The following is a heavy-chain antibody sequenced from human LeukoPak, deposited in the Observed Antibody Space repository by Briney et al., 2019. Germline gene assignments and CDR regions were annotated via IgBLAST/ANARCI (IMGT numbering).Heavy chain of an antibody. D-gene: IGHD5-24*01. V-gene: IGHV3-23*01. CDR2: ISVSDGTT. CDR1: GFTFSSYG. Sequence: GGSLRLSCAASGFTFSSYGMHWVRQAPGKGLEWVSTISVSDGTTYYADSVKGRFTISRDNSKNTLYLQMNSLRAEDTALYYCARSSHQMDIRFDFWGQGTLVTVSS. CDR3: ARSSHQMDIRFDF. J-gene: IGHJ4*02.